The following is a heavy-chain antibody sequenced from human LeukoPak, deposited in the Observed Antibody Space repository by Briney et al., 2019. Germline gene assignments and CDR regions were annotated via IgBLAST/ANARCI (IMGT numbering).Heavy chain of an antibody. Sequence: SETLSLTCTVSGGSISSSSYYWGWIRQPPGTGLEWIGYIHYSGSTHYNPSLKSRVTISVDTSKNQVSLKLRSVTAADTAVYYCARTTEGYAGGPGYSYYYYMDVWGKGTTVTISS. J-gene: IGHJ6*03. CDR3: ARTTEGYAGGPGYSYYYYMDV. V-gene: IGHV4-61*05. CDR1: GGSISSSSYY. D-gene: IGHD5-12*01. CDR2: IHYSGST.